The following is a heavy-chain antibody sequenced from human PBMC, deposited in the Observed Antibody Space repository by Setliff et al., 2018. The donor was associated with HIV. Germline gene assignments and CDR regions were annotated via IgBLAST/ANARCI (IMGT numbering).Heavy chain of an antibody. CDR3: ARDRGDRELDY. CDR1: GFSVTSYV. V-gene: IGHV3-30*04. Sequence: PGGSLRLSCAASGFSVTSYVMHWVRQAPGKGLDWVGVIYFDTNNELHADSVKGRFSISRDKSKNTLYLQMNSLRVEDTALYYCARDRGDRELDYWGQGTRVTVSS. CDR2: IYFDTNNE. D-gene: IGHD1-1*01. J-gene: IGHJ4*02.